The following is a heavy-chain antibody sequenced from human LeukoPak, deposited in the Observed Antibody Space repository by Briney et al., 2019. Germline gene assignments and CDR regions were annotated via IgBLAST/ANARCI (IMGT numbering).Heavy chain of an antibody. J-gene: IGHJ4*02. D-gene: IGHD6-19*01. CDR3: ARVGVGTVAGNYFDD. V-gene: IGHV3-53*04. CDR1: GFTVSSSY. Sequence: PGGSLRLSCTASGFTVSSSYMTWVRQAPEKGLEWVSLIYSGGGTYYADSVKGRFTISRHNFENTLYLQMNSLRAEDTAVYYCARVGVGTVAGNYFDDWGQGTLVTVSS. CDR2: IYSGGGT.